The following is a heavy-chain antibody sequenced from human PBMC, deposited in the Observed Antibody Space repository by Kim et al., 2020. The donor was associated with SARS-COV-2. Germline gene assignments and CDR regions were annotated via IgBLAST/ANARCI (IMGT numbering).Heavy chain of an antibody. J-gene: IGHJ4*02. D-gene: IGHD2-15*01. CDR3: ARQISGGSIPPFY. CDR2: IDPSDSYT. CDR1: GYSFTSYW. Sequence: GESLKISCKGSGYSFTSYWISWVRQMPGKGLEWMGRIDPSDSYTNYSPSSQGHVTISADKSISTAYLQWSSLKASDTAMYYCARQISGGSIPPFYWGQGTLVTVSS. V-gene: IGHV5-10-1*01.